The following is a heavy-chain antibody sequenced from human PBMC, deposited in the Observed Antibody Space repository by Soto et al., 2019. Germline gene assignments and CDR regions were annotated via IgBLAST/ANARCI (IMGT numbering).Heavy chain of an antibody. CDR1: GYTFTGYY. D-gene: IGHD3-22*01. J-gene: IGHJ6*02. Sequence: ASVKVCCKASGYTFTGYYMHWVRQAPGQGLEWMGWINPNSGGTDCAQKSQGGVTMARGTSISTGYMGLSGLGAGDTAVAYCARALGYDSSGYYGYYYYYGMDVWGQGTTVTVSS. CDR3: ARALGYDSSGYYGYYYYYGMDV. V-gene: IGHV1-2*02. CDR2: INPNSGGT.